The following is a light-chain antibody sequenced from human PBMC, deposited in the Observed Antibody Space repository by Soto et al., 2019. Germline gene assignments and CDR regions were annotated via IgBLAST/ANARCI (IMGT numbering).Light chain of an antibody. V-gene: IGLV2-23*01. J-gene: IGLJ1*01. Sequence: QSVLTQPASVSGSPGQSITISCTGTSSDVGGYKYVSWYQQHPGKAPKLMIYEGSKRPSGVSNRFSGSKSGNTASLTISGLQAEDEADYFCSSYVGDSAYAFGTGTKLTVL. CDR3: SSYVGDSAYA. CDR1: SSDVGGYKY. CDR2: EGS.